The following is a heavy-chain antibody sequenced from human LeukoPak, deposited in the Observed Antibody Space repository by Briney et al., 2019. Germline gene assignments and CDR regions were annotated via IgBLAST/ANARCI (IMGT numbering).Heavy chain of an antibody. J-gene: IGHJ6*03. CDR1: GGSISSTSYY. CDR3: ARETSQKGAHYMDV. CDR2: IYYSGST. V-gene: IGHV4-39*07. D-gene: IGHD3-16*01. Sequence: SETLSLTCTVSGGSISSTSYYWGWIRQPPETGLEWIGSIYYSGSTYYNPSLKSRVTISVDTSKNQFSLKLSSVTAADTAVYYCARETSQKGAHYMDVWGKGTTVTISS.